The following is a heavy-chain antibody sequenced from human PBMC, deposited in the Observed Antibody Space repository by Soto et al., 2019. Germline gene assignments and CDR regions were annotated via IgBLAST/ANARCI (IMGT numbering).Heavy chain of an antibody. CDR2: IYYSGGT. V-gene: IGHV4-59*01. CDR3: ARVQGVVVAAHNWFDP. D-gene: IGHD2-15*01. Sequence: SETLSLTCTVTGGSLSGYYWMWIRQPPGKGLEWMGYIYYSGGTNYNPSLQSRVTMSVDTSKNQFSLKLSSVTAADTAVYCCARVQGVVVAAHNWFDPWGQGTLVTV. J-gene: IGHJ5*02. CDR1: GGSLSGYY.